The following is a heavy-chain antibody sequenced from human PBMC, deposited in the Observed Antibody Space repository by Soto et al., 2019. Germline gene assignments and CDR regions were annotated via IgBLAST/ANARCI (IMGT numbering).Heavy chain of an antibody. CDR1: GYTFTSYA. D-gene: IGHD2-15*01. J-gene: IGHJ4*02. CDR3: ARGPGGPDGPGDY. Sequence: QVQLVQPGAEVKKPGASVKVSCKASGYTFTSYAMHWVRQAPGQRLEWMGWINAGNGNTKYSQKFQGRVTITRDASASSAYMELSSLRSEDTAVYYCARGPGGPDGPGDYWGQGTLVTVSS. V-gene: IGHV1-3*01. CDR2: INAGNGNT.